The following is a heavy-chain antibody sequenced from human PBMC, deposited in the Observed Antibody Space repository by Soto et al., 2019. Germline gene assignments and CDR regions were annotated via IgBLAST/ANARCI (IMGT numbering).Heavy chain of an antibody. J-gene: IGHJ3*02. CDR2: LDIGGTDT. CDR1: GFTASAYT. CDR3: AKDPWGTVTGAYDI. Sequence: GGSLRLSCSVSGFTASAYTMGWVRQAPGKGLEWVSTLDIGGTDTYYADSVRGRFTISRDNSKSTLYLQMNSLRAEDTAIYYCAKDPWGTVTGAYDIWGQGTMVTVSS. V-gene: IGHV3-23*01. D-gene: IGHD4-17*01.